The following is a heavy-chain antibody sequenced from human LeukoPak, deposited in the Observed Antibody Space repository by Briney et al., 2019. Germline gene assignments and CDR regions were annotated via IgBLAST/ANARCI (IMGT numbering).Heavy chain of an antibody. J-gene: IGHJ4*02. V-gene: IGHV4-34*01. CDR1: GGSFSGYY. Sequence: SETLSLTCAVYGGSFSGYYWSWIRQPPGKGLEWIGEINHSGSTNYNPSLKSRVTISVDTSKNQFSLKLSSVTAADTAVHYCAREMYSSGWRGEFDYWGQGTLVTVSS. CDR3: AREMYSSGWRGEFDY. D-gene: IGHD6-19*01. CDR2: INHSGST.